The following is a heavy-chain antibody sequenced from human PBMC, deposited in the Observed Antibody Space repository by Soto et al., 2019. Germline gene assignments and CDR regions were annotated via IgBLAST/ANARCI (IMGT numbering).Heavy chain of an antibody. CDR3: ARDLWIAVADNYYYYGMDV. Sequence: GASVKVSCKASGGTFSSYAISWVRQAPGQGLEWMGGIIPIFGIANYAQKFQGRVTITADESTSTAYMELSSLRSEDTAVYYCARDLWIAVADNYYYYGMDVWGQGTTVTVSS. CDR1: GGTFSSYA. J-gene: IGHJ6*02. D-gene: IGHD6-19*01. CDR2: IIPIFGIA. V-gene: IGHV1-69*13.